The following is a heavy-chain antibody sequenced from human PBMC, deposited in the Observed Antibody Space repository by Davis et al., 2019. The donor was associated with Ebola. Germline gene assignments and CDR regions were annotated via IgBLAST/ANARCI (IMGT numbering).Heavy chain of an antibody. J-gene: IGHJ4*02. Sequence: GSLRLSCTVSGGSVSSGSYYWSWIRQPPGKGLEWIGYIYYSGSTNYNPSLKSRVTISVDTSKNQFSLKLSSVTAADTAVYYCARGPPRVTGTTGAWDYWGQGTLVTVSS. V-gene: IGHV4-61*01. CDR2: IYYSGST. CDR1: GGSVSSGSYY. D-gene: IGHD1-20*01. CDR3: ARGPPRVTGTTGAWDY.